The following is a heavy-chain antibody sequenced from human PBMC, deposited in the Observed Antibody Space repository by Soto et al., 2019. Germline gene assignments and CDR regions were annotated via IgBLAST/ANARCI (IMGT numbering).Heavy chain of an antibody. V-gene: IGHV1-8*01. CDR2: MDPNSGST. CDR3: ARERKFDFWRKGLDV. CDR1: GYTFTTYD. D-gene: IGHD3-3*01. J-gene: IGHJ6*02. Sequence: QAQLVQSGAEVRKPGASVKVSCKASGYTFTTYDINWVRQAPGQGLEWLGWMDPNSGSTGYAQHFQGRITMTRNISRNTAHMELRSLQSEDTAVYYCARERKFDFWRKGLDVWGQGTTVTVSS.